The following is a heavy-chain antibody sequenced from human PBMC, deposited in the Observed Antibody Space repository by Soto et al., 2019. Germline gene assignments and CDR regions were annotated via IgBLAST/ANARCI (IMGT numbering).Heavy chain of an antibody. CDR2: ISVLNGYA. Sequence: QVQLVQSGPELKKPGASVKVSCKTSGYSFHNSGISWVRQAPGQGLEWMGWISVLNGYAHYGQKFQGRVIMTADTFTSTAYVELRGLRSYDTAMYYCSKNGTTWFASWGQGTPVTVSS. J-gene: IGHJ5*01. CDR1: GYSFHNSG. CDR3: SKNGTTWFAS. D-gene: IGHD1-1*01. V-gene: IGHV1-18*01.